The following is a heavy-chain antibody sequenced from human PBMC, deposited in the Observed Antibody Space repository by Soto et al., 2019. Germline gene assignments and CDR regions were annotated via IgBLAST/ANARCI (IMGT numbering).Heavy chain of an antibody. CDR2: ISAYNGNT. CDR3: ARASHWYYYYYGMDV. V-gene: IGHV1-18*04. CDR1: GYTFTSYG. D-gene: IGHD1-1*01. Sequence: QVQLVQSGAEVKKPGASVKVSCKASGYTFTSYGISWVRQAPGQGLEWMGWISAYNGNTNYAQKLQGRVTMTTDTPTSPAYMELRSLRSDDTAVYYCARASHWYYYYYGMDVWGQGTTVTFSS. J-gene: IGHJ6*02.